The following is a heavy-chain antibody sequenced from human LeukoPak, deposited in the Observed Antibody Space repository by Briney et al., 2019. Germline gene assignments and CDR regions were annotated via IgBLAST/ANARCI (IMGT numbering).Heavy chain of an antibody. D-gene: IGHD5-12*01. V-gene: IGHV3-23*01. CDR3: AKGHSKYSGYDHNFDY. Sequence: QSGGSLRLSCAASGFTFSNYGMSWVRQAPGKGLEWVSAISGSGGSTYYADSVRGRFTISRDNSKNTLYLQMNSLRAEDTAVYYCAKGHSKYSGYDHNFDYWGQGTLVTVSS. CDR1: GFTFSNYG. J-gene: IGHJ4*02. CDR2: ISGSGGST.